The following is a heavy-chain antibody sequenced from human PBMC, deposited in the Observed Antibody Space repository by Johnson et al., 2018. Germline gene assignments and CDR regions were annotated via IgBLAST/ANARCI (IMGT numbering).Heavy chain of an antibody. CDR3: AKVMCFDSSNYYYGMDV. CDR1: GFTFSSYG. CDR2: ISYAGSNK. J-gene: IGHJ6*02. V-gene: IGHV3-30*18. Sequence: VRLVESGGGVVPPGRSLRLSCAASGFTFSSYGMHWVRQAPGKGLEWVAVISYAGSNKYYADSVTGRFTISRDNSKNTLYLQRNSRRAEDTAVYYWAKVMCFDSSNYYYGMDVWGQGTTVTVSS. D-gene: IGHD3-22*01.